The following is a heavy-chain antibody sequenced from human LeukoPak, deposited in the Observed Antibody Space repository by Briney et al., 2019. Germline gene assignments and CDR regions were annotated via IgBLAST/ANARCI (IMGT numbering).Heavy chain of an antibody. J-gene: IGHJ4*02. CDR1: GFAFSSSA. CDR2: INVSGGGT. Sequence: GGSLRLSCAASGFAFSSSAMTWVRQAPGKGLEGVSVINVSGGGTYYADSVKGRFTISRDNSKNTLYLQMDSLRTEDTAVYYCTSPLNDYYFDTSGRYWGQGTLVTVSS. D-gene: IGHD3-22*01. CDR3: TSPLNDYYFDTSGRY. V-gene: IGHV3-23*01.